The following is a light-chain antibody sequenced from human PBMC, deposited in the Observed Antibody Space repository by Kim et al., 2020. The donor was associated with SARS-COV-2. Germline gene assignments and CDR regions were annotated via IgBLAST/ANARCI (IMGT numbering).Light chain of an antibody. V-gene: IGKV1-33*01. CDR1: QDISNF. CDR2: DAS. J-gene: IGKJ5*01. Sequence: ASVGDRVTITCQASQDISNFLNWYQQKPGKAPKLLIYDASTLETGVPSRFSGSGSGTEFTFTISSLQPEDIATYYCQQYDDFPITFGQGTRLEIK. CDR3: QQYDDFPIT.